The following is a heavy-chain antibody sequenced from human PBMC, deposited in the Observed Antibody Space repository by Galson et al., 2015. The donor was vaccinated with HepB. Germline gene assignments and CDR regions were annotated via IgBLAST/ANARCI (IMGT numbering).Heavy chain of an antibody. CDR2: IRSKAYGGTT. J-gene: IGHJ4*02. CDR3: TRETPSRDFWSGYYVDY. Sequence: SLRLSCAASGFTFGDYAMSWFRQAPGKGLEWVGFIRSKAYGGTTEYAASVKGRFTISRDDSKSIAYLQMNSLKTEDTAVYYCTRETPSRDFWSGYYVDYWGQGTLVTVSS. CDR1: GFTFGDYA. D-gene: IGHD3-3*01. V-gene: IGHV3-49*03.